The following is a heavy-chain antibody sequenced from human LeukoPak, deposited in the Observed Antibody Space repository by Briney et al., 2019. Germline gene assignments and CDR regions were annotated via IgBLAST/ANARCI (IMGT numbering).Heavy chain of an antibody. V-gene: IGHV5-51*01. CDR1: GYSFSAYW. D-gene: IGHD5-18*01. CDR3: ARPPSGYTYGPFDQ. CDR2: IYPGDSDT. Sequence: PGGSLKISCKASGYSFSAYWIAWVRQMPGKGLEWMGSIYPGDSDTTYSPSFQGQVTISADKSISTAYLLWSSLKASDTAIYYCARPPSGYTYGPFDQWGQGTLVTVSS. J-gene: IGHJ4*02.